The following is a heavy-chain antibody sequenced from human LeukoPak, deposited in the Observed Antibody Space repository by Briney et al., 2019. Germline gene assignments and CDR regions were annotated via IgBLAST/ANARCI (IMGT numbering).Heavy chain of an antibody. V-gene: IGHV4-34*01. CDR3: ARAGYSSRYFDY. CDR1: GGSFSGYY. CDR2: INHSGST. Sequence: SETLSLTCAVYGGSFSGYYWSWIRQPPGKGLEWIGEINHSGSTNYNPSLKSRVTISVDTSKNQFSLKLSSVTAADTAVYYCARAGYSSRYFDYWGQGTLVTVSS. J-gene: IGHJ4*02. D-gene: IGHD6-13*01.